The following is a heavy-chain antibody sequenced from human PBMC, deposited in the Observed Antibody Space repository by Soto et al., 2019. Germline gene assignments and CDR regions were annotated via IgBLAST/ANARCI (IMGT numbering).Heavy chain of an antibody. Sequence: PSETLSLTCTVSGGSISSSSYYWGWIRQPPGKGLEWIGSIYYSGSTYYNPSLKSRVTISVDTSKNQFSLKLSSVTAADTAVYYCAAGVRGGADYWGQGTLVTVSS. CDR1: GGSISSSSYY. CDR2: IYYSGST. CDR3: AAGVRGGADY. D-gene: IGHD3-10*01. V-gene: IGHV4-39*01. J-gene: IGHJ4*02.